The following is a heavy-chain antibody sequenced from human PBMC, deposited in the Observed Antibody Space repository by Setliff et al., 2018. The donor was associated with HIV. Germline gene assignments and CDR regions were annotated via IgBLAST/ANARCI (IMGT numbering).Heavy chain of an antibody. V-gene: IGHV3-43*01. CDR3: VKDGAAARTYHHFMQI. CDR1: GLTFDDYV. Sequence: PGGSLRLSCAVSGLTFDDYVMHWVRQRPGKGLEWVSLISWDGDITKYADSVKGRFIVSRDNAKASLNLQMNSLRPDDTGVYYCVKDGAAARTYHHFMQIWGNGTTVTVSS. D-gene: IGHD6-25*01. J-gene: IGHJ6*04. CDR2: ISWDGDIT.